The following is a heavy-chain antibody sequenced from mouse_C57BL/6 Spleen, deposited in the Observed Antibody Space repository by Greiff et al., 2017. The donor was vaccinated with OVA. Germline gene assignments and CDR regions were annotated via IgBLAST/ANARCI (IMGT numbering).Heavy chain of an antibody. Sequence: EVQLVESGGGLVKPGGSLKLSCAASGFTFSSYTMSWVRQTPEKRLEWVATISGGGGNTYYPASVKGRFTISRDNAKNTLYLQMSSLRSEDTALYYCARPYYYGSSFNWYFDVWGTGTTVTVSS. CDR1: GFTFSSYT. CDR2: ISGGGGNT. J-gene: IGHJ1*03. D-gene: IGHD1-1*01. V-gene: IGHV5-9*01. CDR3: ARPYYYGSSFNWYFDV.